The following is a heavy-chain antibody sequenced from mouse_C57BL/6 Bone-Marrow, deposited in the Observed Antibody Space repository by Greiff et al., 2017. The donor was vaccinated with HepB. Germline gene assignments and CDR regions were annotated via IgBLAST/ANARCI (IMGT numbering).Heavy chain of an antibody. CDR2: SRNKANDYTT. J-gene: IGHJ3*01. V-gene: IGHV7-1*01. CDR3: ARDAEGAWFAY. CDR1: GFTFSDFY. Sequence: EVKVVESGGGLVQSGRSLRLSCATSGFTFSDFYLEWVRQAPGKGLEWIAASRNKANDYTTEYSASVKGRFIVSRDTSQSILYLQMNALRAEDTAIYYCARDAEGAWFAYWGQGTLVTVSA.